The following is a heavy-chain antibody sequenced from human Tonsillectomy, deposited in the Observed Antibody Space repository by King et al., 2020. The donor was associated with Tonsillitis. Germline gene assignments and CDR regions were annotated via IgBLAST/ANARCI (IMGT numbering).Heavy chain of an antibody. Sequence: QLVQSGAEVKKPGASVRVSCKASGYTFTGYYMHWVRQAPGQGLEWMGWINPSSGDTNCAQKFQGRVTMTRDTSSSTAYMELSRLRSDDTAMYYCARVISAMVTGIDFWGQGTLVTVSS. J-gene: IGHJ4*02. CDR3: ARVISAMVTGIDF. D-gene: IGHD5-18*01. CDR2: INPSSGDT. CDR1: GYTFTGYY. V-gene: IGHV1-2*02.